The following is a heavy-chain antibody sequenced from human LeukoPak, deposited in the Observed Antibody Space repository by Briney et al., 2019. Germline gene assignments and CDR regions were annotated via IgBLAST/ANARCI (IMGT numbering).Heavy chain of an antibody. Sequence: SETLSLTCAVSGASVSGSNYYWGWIRQPPGTGLEWIGNIYSSGSTYYNASLQSRVTISIDTSKNQFSLKLSSVTAADTAVYYCARVMYYYGSGSYYNDAFDIWGQGTMVTVSS. CDR3: ARVMYYYGSGSYYNDAFDI. J-gene: IGHJ3*02. V-gene: IGHV4-39*07. D-gene: IGHD3-10*01. CDR1: GASVSGSNYY. CDR2: IYSSGST.